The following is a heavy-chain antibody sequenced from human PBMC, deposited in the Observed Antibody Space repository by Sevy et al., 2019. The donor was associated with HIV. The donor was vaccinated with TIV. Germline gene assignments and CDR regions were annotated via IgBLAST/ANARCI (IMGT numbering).Heavy chain of an antibody. D-gene: IGHD1-26*01. CDR1: EFTFSSYW. CDR2: IKQDGSEK. V-gene: IGHV3-7*01. CDR3: ARSGGSYDYGMDV. Sequence: GGSLRLSCAASEFTFSSYWMSWVRQAPGKGLEWVANIKQDGSEKYYVPSVKGRFTISRDNAKNSLYLQMNSLRAEDTAVYYCARSGGSYDYGMDVWGQGTTVTVSS. J-gene: IGHJ6*02.